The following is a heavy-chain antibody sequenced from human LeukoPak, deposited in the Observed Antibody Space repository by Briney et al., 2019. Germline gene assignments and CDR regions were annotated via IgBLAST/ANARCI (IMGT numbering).Heavy chain of an antibody. J-gene: IGHJ4*02. CDR3: ASRKATVTTPLDY. CDR2: ISGSGGST. Sequence: PGGSLRLSCAASGFTFRSYAMSWVRQAPGKGLEWVSAISGSGGSTYYADSVKGRFTISRDNSKNTLYLQMNSLRAEDTAVYYCASRKATVTTPLDYWGQGTLVTVSS. V-gene: IGHV3-23*01. D-gene: IGHD4-17*01. CDR1: GFTFRSYA.